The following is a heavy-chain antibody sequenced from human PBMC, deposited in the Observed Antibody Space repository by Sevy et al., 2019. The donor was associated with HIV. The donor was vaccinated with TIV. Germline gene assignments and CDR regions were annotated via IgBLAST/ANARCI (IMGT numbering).Heavy chain of an antibody. Sequence: GGSLRLSCAASGFTFSSYEMNWVRQAPGKGLEWVSYISNSGTTKYYSDSVKGRFTISRDNARNSLYLQMHSLRAEDTAVSYCARDLPPSATTVAHFDCWGQGTLVTVSS. D-gene: IGHD4-17*01. V-gene: IGHV3-48*03. CDR3: ARDLPPSATTVAHFDC. CDR2: ISNSGTTK. CDR1: GFTFSSYE. J-gene: IGHJ4*02.